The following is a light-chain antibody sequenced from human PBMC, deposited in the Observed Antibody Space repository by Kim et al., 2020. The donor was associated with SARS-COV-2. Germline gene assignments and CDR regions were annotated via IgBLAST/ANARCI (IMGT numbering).Light chain of an antibody. CDR3: QQYNYWPPIT. V-gene: IGKV3D-15*01. J-gene: IGKJ5*01. Sequence: EIVMTQSPATLSVSPGESATLSCRASQSVGNKLAWYQQKPGQAPRLLIYDMSNRATGIPARFSGSGSGTEFTLTISSLESEDFAVYYCQQYNYWPPITFGQGTRLEIK. CDR2: DMS. CDR1: QSVGNK.